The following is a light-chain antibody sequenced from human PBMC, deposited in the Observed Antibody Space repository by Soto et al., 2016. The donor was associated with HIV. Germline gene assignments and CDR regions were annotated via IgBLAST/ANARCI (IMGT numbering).Light chain of an antibody. Sequence: DIQLTQSPSSLSASVGDRVTITCQASQDISNYLNWYQQKPGKAPKLLIYGASNLERGVPSRFSGSGSGTIFYFIISSLQPEDIASYYCQQYDSVPITFGQGTRLEFK. J-gene: IGKJ5*01. CDR2: GAS. V-gene: IGKV1-33*01. CDR3: QQYDSVPIT. CDR1: QDISNY.